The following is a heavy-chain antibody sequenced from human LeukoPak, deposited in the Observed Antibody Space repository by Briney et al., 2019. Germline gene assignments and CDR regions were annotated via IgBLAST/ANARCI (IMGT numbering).Heavy chain of an antibody. CDR1: GGSISSLY. Sequence: PSETLSLTCSVSGGSISSLYWSWIRQPPGKGLEWIGYIYYSGSTNYNPSLKSRVTISVDTSKNQFSLKLSSVTAADTAVYYCATGRWGSSWYRGFDPWGQGTLVTVSS. V-gene: IGHV4-59*08. CDR3: ATGRWGSSWYRGFDP. D-gene: IGHD6-13*01. J-gene: IGHJ5*02. CDR2: IYYSGST.